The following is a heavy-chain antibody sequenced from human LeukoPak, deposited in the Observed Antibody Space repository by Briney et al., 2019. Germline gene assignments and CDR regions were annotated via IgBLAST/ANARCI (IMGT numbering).Heavy chain of an antibody. CDR1: GFTFSSYA. CDR2: ISGSGGST. D-gene: IGHD3-22*01. CDR3: AKEPNYYDSSGYYHFFDY. V-gene: IGHV3-23*01. Sequence: GGSLRLSCAASGFTFSSYAMSWVRQAPGKGLEWVPAISGSGGSTYYADSVKGRFTISRDNSKNTLYLQMNSLRAEDTAVYYCAKEPNYYDSSGYYHFFDYWGQGTLVTVSS. J-gene: IGHJ4*02.